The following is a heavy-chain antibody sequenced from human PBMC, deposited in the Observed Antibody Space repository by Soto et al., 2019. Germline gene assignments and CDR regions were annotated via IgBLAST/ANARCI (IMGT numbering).Heavy chain of an antibody. J-gene: IGHJ6*02. Sequence: SETLSLTCAVYGGSFSGYYWSWIRQPPGKGLEWIGEINHSGSTNYNPSLKSRVTISVDTSRNQFSLKLSSVTAADTAVYYWARGLSGGEYQLPQVTYYGMDVWGQGTTVTVSS. V-gene: IGHV4-34*01. CDR1: GGSFSGYY. CDR2: INHSGST. D-gene: IGHD2-2*01. CDR3: ARGLSGGEYQLPQVTYYGMDV.